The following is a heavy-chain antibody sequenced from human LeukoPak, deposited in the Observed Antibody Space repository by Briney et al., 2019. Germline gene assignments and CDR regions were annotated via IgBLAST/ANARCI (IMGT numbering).Heavy chain of an antibody. CDR3: ARGRRDYYDSSG. D-gene: IGHD3-22*01. CDR1: GFTVSSNY. CDR2: IYSGGST. Sequence: GGSLRLSCAASGFTVSSNYMSWVRQAPRKGLEWVSVIYSGGSTYYADSVKGRFTISRDNSKNTLYLQMNSLRAEDTAVYYCARGRRDYYDSSGWGQGTLVTVSS. V-gene: IGHV3-53*01. J-gene: IGHJ4*02.